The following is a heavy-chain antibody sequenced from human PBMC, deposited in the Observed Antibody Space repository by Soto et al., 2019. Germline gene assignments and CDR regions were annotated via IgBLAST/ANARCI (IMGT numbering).Heavy chain of an antibody. Sequence: SETLCLTCSVSGGSIGSSGGYFGWIRQPPGKGLEWIGSLYYTGTTYYNSSLKSRVTISADKSQNQFSLRLSSVTAADTAVYYCGAYCSRTYRYDWFDPWGQGTLVTVSS. D-gene: IGHD2-2*01. V-gene: IGHV4-39*01. J-gene: IGHJ5*02. CDR2: LYYTGTT. CDR3: GAYCSRTYRYDWFDP. CDR1: GGSIGSSGGY.